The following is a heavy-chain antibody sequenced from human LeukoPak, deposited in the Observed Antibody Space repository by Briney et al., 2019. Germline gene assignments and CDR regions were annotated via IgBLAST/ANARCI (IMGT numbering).Heavy chain of an antibody. CDR2: INGDGSST. D-gene: IGHD5-12*01. J-gene: IGHJ4*02. CDR1: GFTFSSYW. Sequence: GGSLRLSCAASGFTFSSYWMHWVRQAPGKGLVWVSRINGDGSSTIYADSVKGRFTISRDNAKNTLFLEMNSLRAEDTAVYYCARWWLRSGDYWGQGTLVTVSS. CDR3: ARWWLRSGDY. V-gene: IGHV3-74*01.